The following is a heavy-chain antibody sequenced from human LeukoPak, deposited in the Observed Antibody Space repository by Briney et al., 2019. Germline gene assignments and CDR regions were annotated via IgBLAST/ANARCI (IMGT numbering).Heavy chain of an antibody. Sequence: PGGSLRLSCAASGFTVSSNYMSWVRQAPGKGLEWVSAISGSGDGGSGGITYYADSVKGRFTISRDTSKNTLYLQMNSLRAQDTAVYYCVRYCSSTNCYPYWGQGTLVTVSS. CDR3: VRYCSSTNCYPY. CDR1: GFTVSSNY. CDR2: ISGSGDGGSGGIT. D-gene: IGHD2-2*01. J-gene: IGHJ4*02. V-gene: IGHV3-23*01.